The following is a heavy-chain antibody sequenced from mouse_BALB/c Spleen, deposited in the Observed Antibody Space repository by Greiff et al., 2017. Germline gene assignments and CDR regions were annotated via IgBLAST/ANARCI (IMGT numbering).Heavy chain of an antibody. CDR2: ISSGSSTI. CDR3: ARGYYDYDVGAMDY. J-gene: IGHJ4*01. D-gene: IGHD2-4*01. CDR1: GFTFSSFG. Sequence: DVHLVESGGGLVQPGGSRKLSCAASGFTFSSFGMHWVRQAPEKGLEWVAYISSGSSTIYYADTVKGRFTISRDNPKNTLFLQMTSLRSEDTAMYYCARGYYDYDVGAMDYWGQGTSVTVSS. V-gene: IGHV5-17*02.